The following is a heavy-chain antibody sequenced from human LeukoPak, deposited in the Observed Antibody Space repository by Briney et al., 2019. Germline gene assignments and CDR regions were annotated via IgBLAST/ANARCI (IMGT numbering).Heavy chain of an antibody. CDR2: INHSGST. V-gene: IGHV4-34*01. Sequence: PSETLSLTCAVYGGSFSGYYWSWIRQPPGKGLEWIGEINHSGSTNYNPSLKSRVTISVDTSKNLFSLKLSSVTAADTAVYYCARDAGLGASDYWGQGTLVTVSS. CDR1: GGSFSGYY. D-gene: IGHD3/OR15-3a*01. CDR3: ARDAGLGASDY. J-gene: IGHJ4*02.